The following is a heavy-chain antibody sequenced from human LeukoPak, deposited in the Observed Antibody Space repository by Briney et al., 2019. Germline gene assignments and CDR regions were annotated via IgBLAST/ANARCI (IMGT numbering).Heavy chain of an antibody. V-gene: IGHV3-48*03. D-gene: IGHD5-12*01. CDR3: ARDWLRLGY. CDR2: ISSSGTVK. Sequence: PGGSLRLSCAASGFTVSSYEMNWVRQAPGKGLEWVSYISSSGTVKFYADFVKGRFTISRDNAKNSLHLQMNSLRAEDTAVYFCARDWLRLGYWGQGTLVTVSS. J-gene: IGHJ4*02. CDR1: GFTVSSYE.